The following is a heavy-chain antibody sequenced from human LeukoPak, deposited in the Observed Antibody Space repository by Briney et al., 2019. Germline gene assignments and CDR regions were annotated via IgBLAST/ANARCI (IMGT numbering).Heavy chain of an antibody. D-gene: IGHD4-23*01. Sequence: SETLSLTCTVSGGSISSYYWSWIRQPPGRGLEWIGYIYYSGSTNYNPSLKSRVTISVDTSKNQFSLKLSSVTAADTAVYYCARVLPVVTNWFDPWGQGTLVTVSS. CDR3: ARVLPVVTNWFDP. CDR2: IYYSGST. CDR1: GGSISSYY. J-gene: IGHJ5*02. V-gene: IGHV4-59*01.